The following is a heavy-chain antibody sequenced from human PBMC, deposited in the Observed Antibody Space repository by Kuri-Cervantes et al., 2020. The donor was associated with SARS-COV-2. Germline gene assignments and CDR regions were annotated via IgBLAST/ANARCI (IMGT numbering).Heavy chain of an antibody. J-gene: IGHJ6*02. Sequence: GSLRLSCKGSGYSFTSYWIGWVRQMPGKGLEWMGIIYPGDSDTRYSPSFQGQVTISADKSISTAYLQWSSLKASDTAMYYCAKSNRYYYYGMDVWGQGTTVTVSS. CDR3: AKSNRYYYYGMDV. CDR2: IYPGDSDT. CDR1: GYSFTSYW. V-gene: IGHV5-51*01. D-gene: IGHD2-8*01.